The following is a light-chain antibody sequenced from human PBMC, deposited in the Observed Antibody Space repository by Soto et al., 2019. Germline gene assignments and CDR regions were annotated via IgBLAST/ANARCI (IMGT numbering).Light chain of an antibody. V-gene: IGLV2-14*01. CDR2: GVT. CDR3: SSYVSSSIVV. CDR1: VSDIGGYYY. Sequence: QSALTQPASLSGSPGQSITISCTGTVSDIGGYYYVSWYQHHPGKAPQLIIYGVTNRPSGVSSRFSGSKSGNTASLTISGLQAEDEADYYCSSYVSSSIVVFGGGTQLTVL. J-gene: IGLJ3*02.